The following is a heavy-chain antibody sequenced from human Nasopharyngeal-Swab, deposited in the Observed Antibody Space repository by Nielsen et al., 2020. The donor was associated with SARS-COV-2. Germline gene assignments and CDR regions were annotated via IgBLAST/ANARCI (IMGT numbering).Heavy chain of an antibody. J-gene: IGHJ6*02. D-gene: IGHD4-23*01. CDR2: ISSSSSYI. V-gene: IGHV3-21*01. CDR3: ARVRADYGGNSDEPSMDV. Sequence: WSRQAPGKGLEWVSSISSSSSYIYYADSVKGRFTISRDNAKNSLYLQMNSLRAEDTAVYYCARVRADYGGNSDEPSMDVWGQGTTVTVSS.